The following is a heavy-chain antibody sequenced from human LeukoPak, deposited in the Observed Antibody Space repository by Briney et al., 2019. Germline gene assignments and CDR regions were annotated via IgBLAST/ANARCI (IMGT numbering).Heavy chain of an antibody. CDR1: GGSISSGGYS. Sequence: SQTLSLTCAVSGGSISSGGYSWSWIRQPPGKGLEWIGYIYHSGSTYYNPSLKSRVTMSVDTSKNQFSLKLSSVTAADTAVYYCARDNPVAGNRGIDYWGQGTLVTVSS. CDR3: ARDNPVAGNRGIDY. V-gene: IGHV4-30-2*01. J-gene: IGHJ4*02. D-gene: IGHD6-19*01. CDR2: IYHSGST.